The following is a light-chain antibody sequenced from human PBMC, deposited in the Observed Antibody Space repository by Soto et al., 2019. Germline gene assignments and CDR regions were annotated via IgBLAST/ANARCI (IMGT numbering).Light chain of an antibody. Sequence: DIQMTQSPSTLSASVGDRVTITCRASQSIGRWLAWYQQKPGKAPKLLIYKASTLESGVPSRFSGSGSGTEFTLTISSLQPDDFATYYCQQYSSYSAWTFGEGTKVEIK. CDR2: KAS. V-gene: IGKV1-5*03. J-gene: IGKJ1*01. CDR3: QQYSSYSAWT. CDR1: QSIGRW.